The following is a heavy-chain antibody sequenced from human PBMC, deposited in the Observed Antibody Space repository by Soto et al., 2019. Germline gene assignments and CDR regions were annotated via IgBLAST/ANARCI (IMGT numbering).Heavy chain of an antibody. CDR1: GYTFASYG. J-gene: IGHJ4*02. CDR3: ARLLRGDSGSLLY. D-gene: IGHD1-26*01. CDR2: ISAYNGNT. V-gene: IGHV1-18*01. Sequence: QVQLVQSGAEVKKPGASVKVSCKTSGYTFASYGISWVRQAPGQRLEWIGWISAYNGNTNYAQNLQGRVTMTTDTSTSTVYMELRSLSSDDTAVYYCARLLRGDSGSLLYWGQGTLVTVSS.